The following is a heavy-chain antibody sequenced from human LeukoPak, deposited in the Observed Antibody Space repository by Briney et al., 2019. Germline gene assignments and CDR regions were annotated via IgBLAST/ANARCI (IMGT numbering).Heavy chain of an antibody. Sequence: AGGSLRLSCAVSGITLSNYGMSWVRQAPGKGLEWVAGISGSGGGTSYADSVKGRFTISRDNAKNTLFLQMNSLRVEDTAVYFFAKRGAVIRVFLVGFHKEASYCESWGQGAQVTVYS. CDR3: AKRGAVIRVFLVGFHKEASYCES. J-gene: IGHJ5*02. CDR1: GITLSNYG. V-gene: IGHV3-23*01. CDR2: ISGSGGGT. D-gene: IGHD2-21*01.